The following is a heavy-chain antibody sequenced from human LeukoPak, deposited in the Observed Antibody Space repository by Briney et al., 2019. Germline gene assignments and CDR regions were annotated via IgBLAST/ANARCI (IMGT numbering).Heavy chain of an antibody. D-gene: IGHD3-22*01. Sequence: SETLSLTCTVSGGSISSYYWSWIRQPPGKGLEWIGCIYYSGSTNYNPSLKSRVTISVDTSKNQFSLKLSSVTAADTAVYYCARGYYYDSSVTHFDYWGQGTLVTVSS. CDR3: ARGYYYDSSVTHFDY. V-gene: IGHV4-59*01. CDR1: GGSISSYY. J-gene: IGHJ4*02. CDR2: IYYSGST.